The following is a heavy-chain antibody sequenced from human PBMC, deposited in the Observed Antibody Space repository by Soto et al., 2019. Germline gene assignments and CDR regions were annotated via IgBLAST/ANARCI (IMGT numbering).Heavy chain of an antibody. D-gene: IGHD3-3*01. CDR2: ISSSSSHI. CDR1: GFTFSSYS. Sequence: GGSLRLSCAASGFTFSSYSMNWVRQAPGKGLEWVSSISSSSSHIYYADSVKGRFTISRDNAKNSLYLQMNSLRAEDTAVYYCARDASRYYDFWSGPYSHDYYYYGMDVWGQGTTVTVSS. CDR3: ARDASRYYDFWSGPYSHDYYYYGMDV. V-gene: IGHV3-21*01. J-gene: IGHJ6*02.